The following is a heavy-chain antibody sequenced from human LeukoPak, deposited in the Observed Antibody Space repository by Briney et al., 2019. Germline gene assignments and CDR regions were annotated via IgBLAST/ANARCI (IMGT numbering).Heavy chain of an antibody. Sequence: ASVKVSXKASGYTFTGYYMHWVRQAPGQGLEWMGWINPNSGGTNYAQKFQGRVTMTRDTSISTAYMELSRLRSDDTAVYYCARKGDYYYYYYMDVWGKGTTVTVSS. V-gene: IGHV1-2*02. J-gene: IGHJ6*03. CDR3: ARKGDYYYYYYMDV. CDR1: GYTFTGYY. CDR2: INPNSGGT.